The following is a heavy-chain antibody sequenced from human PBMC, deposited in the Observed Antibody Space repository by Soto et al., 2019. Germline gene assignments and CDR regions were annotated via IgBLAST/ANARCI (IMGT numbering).Heavy chain of an antibody. V-gene: IGHV5-51*01. J-gene: IGHJ6*01. D-gene: IGHD6-6*01. CDR2: IYPGDSDT. CDR1: GYIFTSYC. Sequence: PGESLNISFNASGYIFTSYCIGWVRQMPGKGLEWMGIIYPGDSDTRYSPSFQGQVTISADKSISTAYLQWSSLKASDTAMYYCARGAARLDYYYGMDVWGQGTTVTVSS. CDR3: ARGAARLDYYYGMDV.